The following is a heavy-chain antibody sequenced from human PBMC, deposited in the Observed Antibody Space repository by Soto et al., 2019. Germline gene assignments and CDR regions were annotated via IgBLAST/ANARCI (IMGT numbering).Heavy chain of an antibody. J-gene: IGHJ6*02. D-gene: IGHD5-18*01. CDR2: ISAYNGNT. CDR1: GYTFTSYG. Sequence: QVQLLQSGAEVKKPGASVKVSCKASGYTFTSYGISWVRQAPGQGLEWMGWISAYNGNTNYEQKLQGRVNMTTDTSTSPAYMELRSLRSDDTAVYYGARDRPAMAGCGMDVWGQGTTVTVSS. CDR3: ARDRPAMAGCGMDV. V-gene: IGHV1-18*04.